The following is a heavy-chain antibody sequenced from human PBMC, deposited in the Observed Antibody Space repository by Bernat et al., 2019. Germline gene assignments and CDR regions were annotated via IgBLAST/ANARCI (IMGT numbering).Heavy chain of an antibody. Sequence: EVQLVESGGGLVQPGGSLRLSCAASGFTFSSYWMSWVRQAPGKGLEWVANIKQDGSEKYYVASVKGRFTISRDNAKNSLYLQMNSLRAEDTAVYYCARDPLRRYYDSSGSRPYFDYWGQGTLVTVSS. J-gene: IGHJ4*02. V-gene: IGHV3-7*01. CDR3: ARDPLRRYYDSSGSRPYFDY. CDR2: IKQDGSEK. CDR1: GFTFSSYW. D-gene: IGHD3-22*01.